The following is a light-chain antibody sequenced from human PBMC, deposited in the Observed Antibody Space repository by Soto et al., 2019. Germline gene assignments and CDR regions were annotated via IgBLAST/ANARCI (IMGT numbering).Light chain of an antibody. CDR2: GAY. V-gene: IGKV3-20*01. CDR1: ESVSSK. J-gene: IGKJ1*01. CDR3: QQYGSSPWT. Sequence: EIVMTQSPATLSVSPGERATLSCRASESVSSKLVWYQQKPGQAPRLLIYGAYSRATGIQDRFSGSGSGTDFTLTIRRLEPEDFAVYYCQQYGSSPWTFGQGTKVDIK.